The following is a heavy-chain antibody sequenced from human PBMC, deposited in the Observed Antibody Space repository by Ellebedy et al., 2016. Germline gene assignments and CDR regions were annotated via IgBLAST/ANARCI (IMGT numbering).Heavy chain of an antibody. CDR2: IYSGGST. Sequence: GESLKISCAASGFTVSSNYMSWVRQAPGKGLEWVSLIYSGGSTYYADSVKGRFTISRDNSKNTLYLQMNSLRAEDTAVYYCARSPNYPLRYSSAWSRDYYYAMDVWGQGTTVTVSS. CDR3: ARSPNYPLRYSSAWSRDYYYAMDV. J-gene: IGHJ6*02. V-gene: IGHV3-66*01. CDR1: GFTVSSNY. D-gene: IGHD6-19*01.